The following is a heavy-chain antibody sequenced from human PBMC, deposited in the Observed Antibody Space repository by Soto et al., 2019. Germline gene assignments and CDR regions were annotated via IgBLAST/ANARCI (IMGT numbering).Heavy chain of an antibody. J-gene: IGHJ4*02. CDR2: ISKDDSIQ. V-gene: IGHV3-30*14. CDR3: TTVTTATDH. D-gene: IGHD1-1*01. CDR1: GFSFSDFA. Sequence: QVQLVESGGGVVQPGNSLELSCVASGFSFSDFAMHWVRQAPGKGLEWVGRISKDDSIQFCAESLQGRATLSRDNSLNTVSLHMTNLTAEDTAIYYCTTVTTATDHWGQGVPVSVSS.